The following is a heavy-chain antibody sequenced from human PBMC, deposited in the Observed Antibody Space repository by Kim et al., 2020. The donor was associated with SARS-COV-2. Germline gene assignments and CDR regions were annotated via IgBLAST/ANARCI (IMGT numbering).Heavy chain of an antibody. CDR2: IRKKANSYTT. CDR3: ARGPEAPLRNDGFDI. CDR1: GFTFSDHY. V-gene: IGHV3-72*01. J-gene: IGHJ3*02. Sequence: GGSLRLSCAASGFTFSDHYMEWVRQAPGKGLEWVGRIRKKANSYTTEYAASVKGRFTISRDDSKNSLYLQMNSLKTEDTAVYYCARGPEAPLRNDGFDIWGQGTMVTVSS.